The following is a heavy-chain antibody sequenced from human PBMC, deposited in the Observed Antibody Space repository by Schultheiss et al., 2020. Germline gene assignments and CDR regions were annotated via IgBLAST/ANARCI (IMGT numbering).Heavy chain of an antibody. CDR1: GFTFSSYA. V-gene: IGHV3-30-3*01. CDR3: AKDNCLGY. Sequence: RGSLRLSCAASGFTFSSYAMHWVRQAPGKGLEWVAVISFDGSNKYYADSVKGRFTISRDNSKNTLYLQMNSLRAEDTAVYYCAKDNCLGYWGQGTLVTVSS. J-gene: IGHJ4*02. D-gene: IGHD2-15*01. CDR2: ISFDGSNK.